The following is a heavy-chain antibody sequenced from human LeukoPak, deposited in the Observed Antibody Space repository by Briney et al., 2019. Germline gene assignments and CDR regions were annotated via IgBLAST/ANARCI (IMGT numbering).Heavy chain of an antibody. V-gene: IGHV4-59*01. Sequence: PSETLSLTCTVSGGSISSYYWSWIRQPPGKGLEWIGYIYYSGSTNYNPSLKSRVTISVDTSRNQFSLKLSSVTAADTAVYYCAREPAVDHLGLFDPWGQGTLVTVSS. CDR2: IYYSGST. CDR1: GGSISSYY. D-gene: IGHD6-25*01. CDR3: AREPAVDHLGLFDP. J-gene: IGHJ5*02.